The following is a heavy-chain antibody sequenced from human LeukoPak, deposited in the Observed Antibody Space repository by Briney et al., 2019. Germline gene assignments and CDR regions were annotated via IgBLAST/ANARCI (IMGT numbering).Heavy chain of an antibody. J-gene: IGHJ4*02. Sequence: PSETLSLTCSVSGGSISTSENYWTWIRQPPGKGLEWIGYIYYTGSIFYNPSVSSRITISVDMSNSLFSLQLTSVTAADSAVYYCARVVWETPYYFDSWGQGTLVTVSS. CDR1: GGSISTSENY. V-gene: IGHV4-30-4*08. CDR3: ARVVWETPYYFDS. D-gene: IGHD1-26*01. CDR2: IYYTGSI.